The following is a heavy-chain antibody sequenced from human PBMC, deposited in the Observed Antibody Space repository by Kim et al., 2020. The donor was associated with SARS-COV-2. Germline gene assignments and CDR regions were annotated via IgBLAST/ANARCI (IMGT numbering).Heavy chain of an antibody. J-gene: IGHJ6*02. CDR1: GFTFSSYA. D-gene: IGHD3-10*01. V-gene: IGHV3-30*04. CDR3: ARDRRNYYGSGTDYYYGMDV. Sequence: GGSLRLSCAASGFTFSSYAMHWVRQAPGKGLEWVAVISYDGSNKYYADSVKGRFTISRDNSKNTLYLQMNSLRAEDTAVYYCARDRRNYYGSGTDYYYGMDVWGQGTTVTVSS. CDR2: ISYDGSNK.